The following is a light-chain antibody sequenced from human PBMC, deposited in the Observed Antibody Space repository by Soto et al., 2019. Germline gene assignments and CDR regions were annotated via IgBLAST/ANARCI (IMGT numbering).Light chain of an antibody. CDR3: QQYNRLIT. CDR2: DAT. CDR1: QSITTW. J-gene: IGKJ5*01. Sequence: DIHMTQSPSTLPASVGDRVTITCRASQSITTWLAWFQQKPGKAPKLLVYDATSLESGVSSRFSGSGYGTDFTLSINNLQPDDFATYYCQQYNRLITFGQGTRLEIK. V-gene: IGKV1-5*01.